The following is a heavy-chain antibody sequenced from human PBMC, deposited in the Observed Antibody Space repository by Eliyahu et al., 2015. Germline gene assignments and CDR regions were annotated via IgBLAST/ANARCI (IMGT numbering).Heavy chain of an antibody. Sequence: QVLLEQSGAEVKKPGSSVKVSCKASGSSFXTYVISWVRQAPGQGLEWMGGIVPIFKTPNYAQKFHDRVTITADEVTSTAYLEVSRLTSEDTAVYYCATGGDCGGDCYRYYFDYWGQGTLVTVSS. CDR2: IVPIFKTP. V-gene: IGHV1-69*01. CDR1: GSSFXTYV. J-gene: IGHJ4*02. D-gene: IGHD2-21*02. CDR3: ATGGDCGGDCYRYYFDY.